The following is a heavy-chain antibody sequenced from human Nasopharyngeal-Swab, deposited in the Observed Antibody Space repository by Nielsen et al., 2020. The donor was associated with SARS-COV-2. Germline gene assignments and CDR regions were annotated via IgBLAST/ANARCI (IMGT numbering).Heavy chain of an antibody. V-gene: IGHV3-30-3*01. CDR3: VREGGTSGRAGYFDY. D-gene: IGHD2-2*01. J-gene: IGHJ4*02. CDR2: IAIDGSNYE. Sequence: GESLKISCVGSGISFSTSVIQGVRQAPGKGLEWVAVIAIDGSNYEQYADSVKGRFSISRDTYENTLHLQLNSLREEDTAVYYCVREGGTSGRAGYFDYWGQGTLVTVTS. CDR1: GISFSTSV.